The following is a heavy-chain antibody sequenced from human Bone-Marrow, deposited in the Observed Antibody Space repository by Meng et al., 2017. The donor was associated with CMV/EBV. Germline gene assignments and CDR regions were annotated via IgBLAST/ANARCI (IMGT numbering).Heavy chain of an antibody. CDR1: FSSYA. J-gene: IGHJ1*01. CDR2: LIPIFGTA. Sequence: FSSYAISWVRQAPGQGLEWMGGLIPIFGTANYAQKFQGRVTITTDESTSTAYMELSSLRSEDTAVYYCASTPGHYDSSGYYALYFQHWGQGTLVTVSS. V-gene: IGHV1-69*05. D-gene: IGHD3-22*01. CDR3: ASTPGHYDSSGYYALYFQH.